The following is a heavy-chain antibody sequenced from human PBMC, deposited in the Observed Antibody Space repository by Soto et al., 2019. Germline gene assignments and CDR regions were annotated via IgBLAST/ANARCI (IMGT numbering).Heavy chain of an antibody. J-gene: IGHJ6*03. V-gene: IGHV1-8*01. CDR2: MNPNSGNT. D-gene: IGHD2-15*01. Sequence: EASVKVSCKASGYTFTSYDINWVRQATGQGLEWMGWMNPNSGNTGYAQKFQGRVTMTRNTSISTAYMELSSLRSEDTAVYYCARGVGYCSGGSCFLYYYYYYYMDVWGKGTTVTVSS. CDR3: ARGVGYCSGGSCFLYYYYYYYMDV. CDR1: GYTFTSYD.